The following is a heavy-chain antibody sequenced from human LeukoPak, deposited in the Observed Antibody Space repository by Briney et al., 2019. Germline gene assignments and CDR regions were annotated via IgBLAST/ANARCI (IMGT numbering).Heavy chain of an antibody. Sequence: GESLKISCKGSGYSFTSYWIGWVRQMPGKGLEWMGIIYPGDSDTRYSPSFQGQVTISADKSISTAYLQWSSLKASDTAMYYCARPRYYYDSSGYSGKPGGFDYWGQGTLVTVSS. J-gene: IGHJ4*02. D-gene: IGHD3-22*01. CDR1: GYSFTSYW. V-gene: IGHV5-51*01. CDR2: IYPGDSDT. CDR3: ARPRYYYDSSGYSGKPGGFDY.